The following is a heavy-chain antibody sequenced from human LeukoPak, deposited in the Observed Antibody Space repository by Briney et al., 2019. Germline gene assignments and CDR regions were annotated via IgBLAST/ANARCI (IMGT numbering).Heavy chain of an antibody. Sequence: SETLSLTCAVYGGSFSGYYWSWIRQPPGKGLEWIGEINHSGSTNYNPSLKSRVTISVDTSKNQFSLKLSSVTAADTAVYYCARDRSLVVVMDPGFDGAKKYYMDVWGKGTTVTVSS. J-gene: IGHJ6*03. CDR2: INHSGST. V-gene: IGHV4-34*01. CDR3: ARDRSLVVVMDPGFDGAKKYYMDV. CDR1: GGSFSGYY. D-gene: IGHD3-22*01.